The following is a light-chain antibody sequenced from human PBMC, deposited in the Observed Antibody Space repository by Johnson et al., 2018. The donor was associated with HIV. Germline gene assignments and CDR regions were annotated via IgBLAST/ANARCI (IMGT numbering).Light chain of an antibody. CDR2: DNN. V-gene: IGLV1-51*01. Sequence: QSVLTQPPSVSAAPGQKVTISCSGSSSDMGNYAVSWYQQLPGTAPKLLIYDNNKRPSGIPDRFSGSRSGTSATLGITGLQPGDEADYYCGTWDSSLSDYVFGTGTKVTVL. J-gene: IGLJ1*01. CDR1: SSDMGNYA. CDR3: GTWDSSLSDYV.